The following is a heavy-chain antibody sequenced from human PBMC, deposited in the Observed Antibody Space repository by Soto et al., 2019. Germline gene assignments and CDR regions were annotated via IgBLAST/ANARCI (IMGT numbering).Heavy chain of an antibody. J-gene: IGHJ3*01. Sequence: SVKVSCKASGGTFSSYAISWVRQAPGQGLEWMGGIIPIFGTANYAQKFQGRVTITADESTSTAYMELSSLRSEDTAVYYCAGGGILVVVAAHIDDALDLWGQGKMGPVSS. V-gene: IGHV1-69*13. D-gene: IGHD2-15*01. CDR3: AGGGILVVVAAHIDDALDL. CDR2: IIPIFGTA. CDR1: GGTFSSYA.